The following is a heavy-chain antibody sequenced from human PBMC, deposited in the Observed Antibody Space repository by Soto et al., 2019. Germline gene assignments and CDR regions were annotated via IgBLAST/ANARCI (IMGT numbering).Heavy chain of an antibody. Sequence: SETLSLTCTVSGGSISSGGYYWSWIRQHPGKGLEWIGYIYYGGSTYYNPSLKSRATISGDTSKNQFSLKLRSVTAADTAVYYCARGGYYYENSGQNAYDYWGQGILVTVSS. J-gene: IGHJ4*01. CDR2: IYYGGST. D-gene: IGHD3-22*01. CDR3: ARGGYYYENSGQNAYDY. CDR1: GGSISSGGYY. V-gene: IGHV4-31*03.